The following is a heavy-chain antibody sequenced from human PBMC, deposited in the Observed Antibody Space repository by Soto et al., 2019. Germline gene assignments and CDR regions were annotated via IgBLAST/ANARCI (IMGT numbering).Heavy chain of an antibody. CDR1: GFTFSSYA. V-gene: IGHV3-23*01. CDR2: ISGSGGST. J-gene: IGHJ6*03. CDR3: AKGPDDYYYYYMDV. Sequence: GGSLRLSCAASGFTFSSYAMSWVRQAPGKGLEWVSAISGSGGSTYYADSVKGRFTISRDNSKNTLYLQMNSLRAEDTAVYYCAKGPDDYYYYYMDVWGKGTTVTVSS.